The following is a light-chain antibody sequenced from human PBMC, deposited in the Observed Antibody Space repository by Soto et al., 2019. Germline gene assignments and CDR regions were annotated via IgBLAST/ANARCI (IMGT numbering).Light chain of an antibody. CDR2: DVT. CDR3: CSYAGSYFV. J-gene: IGLJ1*01. V-gene: IGLV2-11*01. Sequence: QSVLTQPRSVSGSPGQSVTISCTGTSSDVGGYNYVSWYQQHPGRAPKFMIYDVTKRPSGVPDRFSGSKSGNTASLTISGLQVEDEADYYCCSYAGSYFVFETGTKVTVL. CDR1: SSDVGGYNY.